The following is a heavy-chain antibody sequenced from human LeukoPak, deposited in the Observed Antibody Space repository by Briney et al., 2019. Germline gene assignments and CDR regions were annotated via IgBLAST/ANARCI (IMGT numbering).Heavy chain of an antibody. J-gene: IGHJ4*02. CDR3: AKESGADWAVAGTGYFDY. CDR2: IRYDVSNK. Sequence: GGSLRLSCAASGFTFSSYGMHWVRQAPGKGLEWVAFIRYDVSNKYYADSVKGRFTISRDNSKNTLYLQMNSLRAEDTAVYCCAKESGADWAVAGTGYFDYWGQGTLVTVSS. CDR1: GFTFSSYG. V-gene: IGHV3-30*02. D-gene: IGHD6-19*01.